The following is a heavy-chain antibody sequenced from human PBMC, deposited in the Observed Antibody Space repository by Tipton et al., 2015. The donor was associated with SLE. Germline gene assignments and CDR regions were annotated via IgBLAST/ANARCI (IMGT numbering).Heavy chain of an antibody. Sequence: SLRLSCAASGFTFSSYWMSWVRQAPGKGLEWVANIKQDGSEKYYVDSVKGRFTISRDNAKNSLYLQMNGLRAEDTAVYYCARGSAEQWWWAVDYWGQGTLVTVSS. CDR2: IKQDGSEK. V-gene: IGHV3-7*03. D-gene: IGHD2-15*01. CDR3: ARGSAEQWWWAVDY. CDR1: GFTFSSYW. J-gene: IGHJ4*02.